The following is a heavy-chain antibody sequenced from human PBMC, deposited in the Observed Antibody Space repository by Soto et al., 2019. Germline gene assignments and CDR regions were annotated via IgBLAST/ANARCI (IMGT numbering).Heavy chain of an antibody. V-gene: IGHV4-31*03. CDR1: GGSISSGGYY. Sequence: PPETLSLTCTISGGSISSGGYYWSWIRQHQGKGMEWIGYIFYSGTTYYNPSLKSRVTISVDTSKNQFSLILSSVTAADTAVYYCARSVDPWGQGTLVTSPQ. CDR2: IFYSGTT. CDR3: ARSVDP. J-gene: IGHJ5*02.